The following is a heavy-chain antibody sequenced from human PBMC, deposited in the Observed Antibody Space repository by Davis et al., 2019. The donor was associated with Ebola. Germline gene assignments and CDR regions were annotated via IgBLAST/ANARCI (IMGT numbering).Heavy chain of an antibody. J-gene: IGHJ6*02. V-gene: IGHV4-59*01. CDR2: IYYIGST. CDR3: ARDLVVGKGAGGAYYYYGMDV. Sequence: SETLSPTCPVSGGSISSYYWSWIRQLPGKGLEWIGYIYYIGSTNYNPSLKSRVTISVDTSKNQFSLKLSSVTAADTAVYYCARDLVVGKGAGGAYYYYGMDVWGQGTTVTVSS. CDR1: GGSISSYY. D-gene: IGHD1-26*01.